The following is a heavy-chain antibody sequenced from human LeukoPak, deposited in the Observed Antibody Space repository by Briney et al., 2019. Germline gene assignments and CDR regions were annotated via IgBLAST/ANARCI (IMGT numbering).Heavy chain of an antibody. CDR1: GGTFSDYA. J-gene: IGHJ4*02. CDR3: AKSGSYNYFDY. Sequence: GSSVKVSCKASGGTFSDYAISWVRQAPGQGLEWMGGIIPIFRIAHYAQKFQDRVTMTTDTSTSTAYMELRSLRSDDTAVYYCAKSGSYNYFDYWGQGTLVTVSS. CDR2: IIPIFRIA. D-gene: IGHD1-26*01. V-gene: IGHV1-69*17.